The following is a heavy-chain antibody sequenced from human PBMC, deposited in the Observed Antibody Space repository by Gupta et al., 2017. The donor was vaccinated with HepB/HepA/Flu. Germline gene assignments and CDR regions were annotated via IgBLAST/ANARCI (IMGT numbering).Heavy chain of an antibody. CDR3: ARDSTYYYGSGSYRALDY. V-gene: IGHV3-30-3*01. CDR1: GFTFSSYA. J-gene: IGHJ4*02. Sequence: QVQLVESGGGVVQPGRSLRLSCAASGFTFSSYAMPWVRQAPGKGLEWVAVISDDGSNKYYADSVKGRFTISRDNSKNTLYLQMNSLRAEDTAVYYCARDSTYYYGSGSYRALDYWGQGTLVTVSS. CDR2: ISDDGSNK. D-gene: IGHD3-10*01.